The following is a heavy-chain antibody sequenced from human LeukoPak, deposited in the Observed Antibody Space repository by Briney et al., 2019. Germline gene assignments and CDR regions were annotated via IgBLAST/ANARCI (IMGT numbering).Heavy chain of an antibody. CDR3: ARDRPPGDFDRLPDAFDI. CDR1: GGTFSSYA. J-gene: IGHJ3*02. CDR2: IIPIFGTA. D-gene: IGHD3-9*01. Sequence: WSSVKLSCKASGGTFSSYAISWVRQAPGQGLEWMGGIIPIFGTANYAQKFQGRVTITADESTSTAYMELSSLRSEDTAVYYCARDRPPGDFDRLPDAFDIWGQGTMVTVSS. V-gene: IGHV1-69*01.